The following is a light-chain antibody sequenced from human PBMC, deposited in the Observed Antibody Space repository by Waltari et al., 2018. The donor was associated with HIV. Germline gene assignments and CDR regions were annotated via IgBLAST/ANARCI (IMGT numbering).Light chain of an antibody. CDR3: CSYADNYPVV. CDR1: SSDVGGYNY. Sequence: QSALTQPRSVSGSPGQSVTISCTGTSSDVGGYNYVSWYQHHPGKAPKFMIYDVNKRPSGVPDRFAGSKSGNTASLTISGRQAEDEADYYCCSYADNYPVVFGGGTKLTVL. CDR2: DVN. J-gene: IGLJ2*01. V-gene: IGLV2-11*01.